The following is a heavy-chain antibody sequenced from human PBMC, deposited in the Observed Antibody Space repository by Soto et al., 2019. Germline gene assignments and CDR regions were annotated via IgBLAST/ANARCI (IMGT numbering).Heavy chain of an antibody. J-gene: IGHJ4*02. Sequence: EVQLLESGGGLVQPGGSLRLACAASGFTFSAYAMSWVRQAPGKGLEWVSAISGSGGSTNYADSVKGRFTISRDNSKNTLYLQMNSLRAEDTAVYYCAKDLYSSGYYRAGGGSDYWGQGTLVTVSS. CDR2: ISGSGGST. CDR3: AKDLYSSGYYRAGGGSDY. CDR1: GFTFSAYA. V-gene: IGHV3-23*01. D-gene: IGHD6-19*01.